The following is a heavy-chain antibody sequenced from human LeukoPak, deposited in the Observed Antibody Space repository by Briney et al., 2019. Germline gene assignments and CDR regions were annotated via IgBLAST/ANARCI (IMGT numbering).Heavy chain of an antibody. CDR2: IYSSGST. CDR1: GGSISSYH. CDR3: ARLGCTSNWYKIDY. J-gene: IGHJ4*02. Sequence: SETLSLTCTVSGGSISSYHGSWLRQPPGKGLEWFGYIYSSGSTNYNPSLESRVTISVDTSKNQLSLKLSSVTAADTAVYYCARLGCTSNWYKIDYWGQGTLVTVSS. V-gene: IGHV4-59*08. D-gene: IGHD1/OR15-1a*01.